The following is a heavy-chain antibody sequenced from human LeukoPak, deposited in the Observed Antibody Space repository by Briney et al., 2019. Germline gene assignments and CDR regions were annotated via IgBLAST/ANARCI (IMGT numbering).Heavy chain of an antibody. Sequence: PGGSLRLSCAASGFTFSDYYMSWIRQAPGKGLEWVAVIWYDGSNKYYADSVKGRFTISRDNSKNTLYLQMNSLRAEDTAVYYCARDSAYYDSSGPIDYWGQGTLVTVSS. CDR2: IWYDGSNK. D-gene: IGHD3-22*01. J-gene: IGHJ4*02. V-gene: IGHV3-33*08. CDR3: ARDSAYYDSSGPIDY. CDR1: GFTFSDYY.